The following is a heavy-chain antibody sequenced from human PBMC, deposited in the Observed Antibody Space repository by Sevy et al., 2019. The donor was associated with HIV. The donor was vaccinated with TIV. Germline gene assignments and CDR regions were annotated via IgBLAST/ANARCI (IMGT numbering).Heavy chain of an antibody. CDR1: GLTPSTYG. CDR3: ARDPRIYGDYLLAYFDY. J-gene: IGHJ4*02. V-gene: IGHV3-33*01. CDR2: IGYDGNNK. Sequence: GGSLRLSCAASGLTPSTYGIHWVRQAPGKGLEWVAVIGYDGNNKFYADSVKGGLTISRDDSKNTVFLQMDSLRAEDTAVYYCARDPRIYGDYLLAYFDYWGQGTLVTVSS. D-gene: IGHD4-17*01.